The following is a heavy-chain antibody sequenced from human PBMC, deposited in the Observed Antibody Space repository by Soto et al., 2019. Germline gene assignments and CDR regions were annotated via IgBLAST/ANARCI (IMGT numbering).Heavy chain of an antibody. Sequence: EVQLVESGGGLVQPGGSLRLSCAASGFTFSSYWMHWVRQAPGKGLVWVSGINGDGSTATYADSVKGRFIISRDNAKNMLYLQMNSLTAEDTAAYYCARPRYDGSGTPFDHWGQGTLVTVSS. D-gene: IGHD3-22*01. CDR2: INGDGSTA. J-gene: IGHJ4*02. CDR1: GFTFSSYW. V-gene: IGHV3-74*01. CDR3: ARPRYDGSGTPFDH.